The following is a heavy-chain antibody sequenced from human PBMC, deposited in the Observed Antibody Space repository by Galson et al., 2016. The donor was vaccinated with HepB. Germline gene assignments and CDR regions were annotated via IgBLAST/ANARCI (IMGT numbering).Heavy chain of an antibody. CDR1: GFSVSSGY. J-gene: IGHJ6*03. Sequence: SLRLSCAASGFSVSSGYMNWVRQAPGKGLEWVSVLYSGGNSYYTDSVKGRFTISRDNSENTLYLQMNSLRCEDTAVYYCARDPSEGYYYMDVWGKGTTVTVSS. D-gene: IGHD6-6*01. CDR2: LYSGGNS. V-gene: IGHV3-53*01. CDR3: ARDPSEGYYYMDV.